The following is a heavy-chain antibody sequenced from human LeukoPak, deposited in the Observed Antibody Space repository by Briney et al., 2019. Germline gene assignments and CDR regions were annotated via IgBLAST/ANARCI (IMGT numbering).Heavy chain of an antibody. Sequence: PGGSLRLSCAVSGFTFDDYAMHWVRQVPGKGLEWVSGINWNSDSIGYADSVKGRFTTSRDNAKNSLYLQMNSLRAEDTAVYYCARESGYSYGCFDYWGQGTLVTVSS. J-gene: IGHJ4*02. D-gene: IGHD5-18*01. V-gene: IGHV3-9*01. CDR1: GFTFDDYA. CDR2: INWNSDSI. CDR3: ARESGYSYGCFDY.